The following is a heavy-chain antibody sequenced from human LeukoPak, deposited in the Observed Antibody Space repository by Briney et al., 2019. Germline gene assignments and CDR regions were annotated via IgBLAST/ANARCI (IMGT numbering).Heavy chain of an antibody. CDR2: ISYDGSNE. D-gene: IGHD3-22*01. CDR1: GFTFSSYA. CDR3: ARDYYYDSGGYYSFDY. J-gene: IGHJ4*02. Sequence: PGRSLRLSCAASGFTFSSYAMHWVRRAPGKGLEWVAVISYDGSNEYYADSVKGRFTIPRDNSRNTLYLQMNNSLRAEDTAVYYCARDYYYDSGGYYSFDYWGQGTLVTVSS. V-gene: IGHV3-30*04.